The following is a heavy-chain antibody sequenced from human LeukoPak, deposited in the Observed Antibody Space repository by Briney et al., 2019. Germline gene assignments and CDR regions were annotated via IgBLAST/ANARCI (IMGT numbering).Heavy chain of an antibody. J-gene: IGHJ4*02. CDR3: ARRAGAYTHPYDY. V-gene: IGHV4-4*07. CDR1: GDSISRYY. D-gene: IGHD3-16*01. Sequence: PSETLSLTCTVSGDSISRYYWSWIRQPAGKGLEWIGRIYNGGIITYNPSLKSRVTMSIDTSNNQFSLRLRFVTAADTAVYYCARRAGAYTHPYDYWGQGTLVTVS. CDR2: IYNGGII.